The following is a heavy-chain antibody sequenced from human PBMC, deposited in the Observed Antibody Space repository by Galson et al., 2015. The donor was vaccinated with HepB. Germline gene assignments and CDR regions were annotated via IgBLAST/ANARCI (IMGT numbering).Heavy chain of an antibody. CDR1: GFTFSYYA. J-gene: IGHJ4*02. Sequence: SLRLSCAASGFTFSYYAMSWVRQAPGKGLEWVSAITPSGDNTFSADSMKVRFIIPRDNSQNTLFLQMNSLSADDKAIYFCAKVFPEKTDGWYRQALYYFDYWGQGTRVTVSS. CDR3: AKVFPEKTDGWYRQALYYFDY. CDR2: ITPSGDNT. D-gene: IGHD6-19*01. V-gene: IGHV3-23*01.